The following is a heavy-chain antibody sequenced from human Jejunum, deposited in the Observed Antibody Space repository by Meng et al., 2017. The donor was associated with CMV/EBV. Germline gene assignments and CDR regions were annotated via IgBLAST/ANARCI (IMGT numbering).Heavy chain of an antibody. CDR1: GGSMGSGDYY. V-gene: IGHV4-30-4*08. D-gene: IGHD3-3*01. CDR3: ARGSIFVSFDS. Sequence: QVLLQESGQGLVNAAQTLSLTCSFSGGSMGSGDYYWGWTRQPPGKGLEWIGYIHDTGSTSHNPSLKSRVDISLGTSKNQFSLTLNSVTAEDTAVYFCARGSIFVSFDSWGQGTLVTVSS. J-gene: IGHJ4*02. CDR2: IHDTGST.